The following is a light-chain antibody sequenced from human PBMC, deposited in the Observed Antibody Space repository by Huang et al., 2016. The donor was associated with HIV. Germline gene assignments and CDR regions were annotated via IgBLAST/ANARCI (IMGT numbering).Light chain of an antibody. CDR3: QQRRTWPPVT. CDR2: DAS. J-gene: IGKJ5*01. V-gene: IGKV3-11*01. Sequence: EIVLTQSPATLSLSPGERATLSCRASQSIYNYLIWYQQRPGQAPRLLIYDASNRATGIPARFGGRGAGTNFTLTISSLEPEDSAIYYCQQRRTWPPVTFGQGTRLDI. CDR1: QSIYNY.